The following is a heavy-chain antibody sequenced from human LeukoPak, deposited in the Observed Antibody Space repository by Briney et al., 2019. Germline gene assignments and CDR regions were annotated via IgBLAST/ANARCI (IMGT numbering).Heavy chain of an antibody. CDR1: GFTFSSYS. Sequence: GGSLRLSCAASGFTFSSYSMNWVRQAPGKGLEWASSISSSSSYIYYADSVKGRFTISRDNAKNSLYLQMNSLRAEDTAVYYCARGSSSWYSLFDYWGQGTLVTVSS. D-gene: IGHD6-13*01. J-gene: IGHJ4*02. V-gene: IGHV3-21*01. CDR3: ARGSSSWYSLFDY. CDR2: ISSSSSYI.